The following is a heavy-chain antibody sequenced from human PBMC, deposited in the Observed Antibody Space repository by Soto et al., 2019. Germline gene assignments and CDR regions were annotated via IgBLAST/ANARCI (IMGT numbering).Heavy chain of an antibody. CDR2: ISSSGSTI. D-gene: IGHD3-3*01. CDR3: ARGARRLRFLEWLMGNWFDP. J-gene: IGHJ5*02. Sequence: GGSLRLCWAASGFTCSSYEMNWVRQTPGKGLEWVSYISSSGSTIYYADSVKGRFTISRDNAKNSLYLQMNSLRAEDTAVYYCARGARRLRFLEWLMGNWFDPWGQGTLVTVSS. CDR1: GFTCSSYE. V-gene: IGHV3-48*03.